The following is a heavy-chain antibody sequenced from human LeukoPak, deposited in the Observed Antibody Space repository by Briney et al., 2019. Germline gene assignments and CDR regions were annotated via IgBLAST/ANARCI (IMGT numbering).Heavy chain of an antibody. CDR1: GFTFYMYA. Sequence: GGSLRLSCQASGFTFYMYAMSWVRQAPGKGLEWVASMCGTAGCTFFPDSVKGRFTISRDNSKNVLYLRMNSLTAEDTAIYYCAKDRPNFHENSGHYYRRDGDSWGQGTLVTVSS. CDR3: AKDRPNFHENSGHYYRRDGDS. V-gene: IGHV3-23*01. J-gene: IGHJ5*01. D-gene: IGHD3-22*01. CDR2: MCGTAGCT.